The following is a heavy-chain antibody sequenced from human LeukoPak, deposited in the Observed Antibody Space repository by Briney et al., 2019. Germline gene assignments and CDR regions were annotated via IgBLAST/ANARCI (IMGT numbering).Heavy chain of an antibody. V-gene: IGHV1-8*01. CDR3: ARRLPIAVAGRGLANWFDP. CDR1: GYTFTSYD. J-gene: IGHJ5*02. CDR2: MNPNSGNT. Sequence: ASVKVSCKASGYTFTSYDINWVRQATGQGLEWMGWMNPNSGNTGYAQKFQGRVTMTRNTSISTAYMELSSLRSEDTAVYYCARRLPIAVAGRGLANWFDPWAREPWSPSPQ. D-gene: IGHD6-19*01.